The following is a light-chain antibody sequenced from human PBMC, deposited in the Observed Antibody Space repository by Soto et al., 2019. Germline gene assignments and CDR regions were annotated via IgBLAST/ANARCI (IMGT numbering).Light chain of an antibody. CDR3: QKYTNYPWT. J-gene: IGKJ1*01. Sequence: DIQMTPSPSTLSASVGYRSTITCLASQSISKWLAWFQQKAGKAPKLLIYEASKLATGVPSRISGSGSGTEFTLTISSLQPDDFATYYCQKYTNYPWTCGQGTKGDIK. CDR2: EAS. V-gene: IGKV1-5*03. CDR1: QSISKW.